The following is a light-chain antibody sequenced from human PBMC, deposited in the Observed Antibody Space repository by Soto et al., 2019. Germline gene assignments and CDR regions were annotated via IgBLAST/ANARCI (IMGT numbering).Light chain of an antibody. CDR1: QSVSNNY. CDR3: QQYGSSGT. CDR2: GAS. Sequence: EIVLTQPPGTLSLSPGETATLSCRASQSVSNNYLAWYQQKPGQAPRLLIYGASNRATGIPDRFSGSGSGTDFTLTISRPEPEDFAVYYCQQYGSSGTFGQGTKVDI. V-gene: IGKV3-20*01. J-gene: IGKJ1*01.